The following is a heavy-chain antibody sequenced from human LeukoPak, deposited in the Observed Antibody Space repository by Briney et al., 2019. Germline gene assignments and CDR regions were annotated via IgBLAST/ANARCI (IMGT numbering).Heavy chain of an antibody. CDR2: IYYTGST. CDR1: GGSISSGDHY. D-gene: IGHD2-15*01. J-gene: IGHJ4*02. Sequence: PSQTLSLTCTVSGGSISSGDHYWSWIRQPPGKGLEGIGHIYYTGSTSYNPSLKSPVIISVDTSKNQFSLKLSSVTATDTGVYYCARESLRYCSAGSCSPFDSWGQGTLVTVSS. V-gene: IGHV4-30-4*01. CDR3: ARESLRYCSAGSCSPFDS.